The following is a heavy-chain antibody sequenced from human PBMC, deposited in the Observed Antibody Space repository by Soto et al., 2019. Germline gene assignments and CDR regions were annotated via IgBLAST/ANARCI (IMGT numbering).Heavy chain of an antibody. CDR3: ARGRDYYGSGSYYLTFFDY. Sequence: PSETLSLTCAFYGGSFIGYYWSWIRQPPGKVLEWIGEINHSGSTNYNPSLKSRVTISVDTSKNQFSLKLSSVTAADTAVYYCARGRDYYGSGSYYLTFFDYWGQGTLVTVSS. CDR2: INHSGST. D-gene: IGHD3-10*01. V-gene: IGHV4-34*01. CDR1: GGSFIGYY. J-gene: IGHJ4*02.